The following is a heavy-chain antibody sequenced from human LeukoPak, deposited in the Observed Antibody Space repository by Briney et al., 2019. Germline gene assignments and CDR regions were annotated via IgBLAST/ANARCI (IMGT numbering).Heavy chain of an antibody. CDR1: GFTVSSNY. V-gene: IGHV3-66*01. J-gene: IGHJ4*02. D-gene: IGHD6-19*01. Sequence: GGSLRLSCAASGFTVSSNYMSWVRQAPGQGLEWVSIIYNGGSTYYADSVKGRFTISRDNFKNTLFLQMNSLRAEDTAVYFCVPNSGWYYSGQGALVTVSS. CDR2: IYNGGST. CDR3: VPNSGWYY.